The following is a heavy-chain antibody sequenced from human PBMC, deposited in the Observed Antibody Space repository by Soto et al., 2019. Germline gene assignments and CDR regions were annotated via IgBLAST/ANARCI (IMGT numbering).Heavy chain of an antibody. CDR1: GFSFSTYP. D-gene: IGHD4-17*01. CDR3: AKILSTVTTYYYGMDV. J-gene: IGHJ6*02. CDR2: ISGSGGKT. Sequence: HPGGSLRLSCAASGFSFSTYPMVWVRQAPGKRLEAVSSISGSGGKTYYKDSVKGRFTISRDNSKNTVDLQMNSLRPEDTAVYYCAKILSTVTTYYYGMDVWGQGTTVTVS. V-gene: IGHV3-23*01.